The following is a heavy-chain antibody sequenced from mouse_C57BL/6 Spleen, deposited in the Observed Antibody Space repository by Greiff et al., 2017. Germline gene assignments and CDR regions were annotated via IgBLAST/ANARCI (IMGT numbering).Heavy chain of an antibody. J-gene: IGHJ3*01. V-gene: IGHV1-80*01. Sequence: QVQLKESGAELVKPGASVKISCKASGYAFSSYWMNWVKQRPGKGLEWIGQIYPGDGDTNYNGKFKGKATLTADKSSRPAYMQLNGLTAEYSAVYCCTREGAWFAYWGQGTLVTVSA. CDR2: IYPGDGDT. CDR3: TREGAWFAY. CDR1: GYAFSSYW.